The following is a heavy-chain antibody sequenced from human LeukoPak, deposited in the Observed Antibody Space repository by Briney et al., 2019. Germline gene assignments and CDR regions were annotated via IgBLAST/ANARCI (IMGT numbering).Heavy chain of an antibody. V-gene: IGHV3-74*01. Sequence: GGSLRLACAASGFTFSGHLMHWVRQTPGKGLVWVADINGDGTATNYAGSVKGRFTISRDNAKNTLYLQMNTLRAEDTAVYYCAKDKWWGASDHWGQGSLVTVSS. D-gene: IGHD2-8*01. CDR2: INGDGTAT. J-gene: IGHJ4*02. CDR1: GFTFSGHL. CDR3: AKDKWWGASDH.